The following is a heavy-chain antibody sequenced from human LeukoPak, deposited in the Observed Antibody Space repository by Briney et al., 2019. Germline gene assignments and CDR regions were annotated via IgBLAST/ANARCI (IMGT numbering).Heavy chain of an antibody. V-gene: IGHV3-23*01. CDR3: AKMYHMRTSYYYGMDV. J-gene: IGHJ6*02. CDR1: GIMFSDYS. CDR2: ISGSGAHT. Sequence: PGGSLRLSCAASGIMFSDYSMSWVRQAPGKGLEWVSIISGSGAHTYYAASVTGRFTLSRDNSKNTLFLRMNSLRVEDTAVYFCAKMYHMRTSYYYGMDVWGHGTAVTVSS. D-gene: IGHD2-2*01.